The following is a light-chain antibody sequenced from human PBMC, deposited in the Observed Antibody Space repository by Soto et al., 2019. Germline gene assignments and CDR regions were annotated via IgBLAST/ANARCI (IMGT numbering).Light chain of an antibody. CDR3: KIYDGSSLFS. CDR1: QSVSSNY. Sequence: EIVLTQSPGTLYLSPGEIATLSGRASQSVSSNYLAWYRQTPGQAPRLLISGASSRATRIPDRFSGSGSETDLTLHISRLEPEDFAVYYCKIYDGSSLFSFDAGPKVEVK. J-gene: IGKJ3*01. V-gene: IGKV3-20*01. CDR2: GAS.